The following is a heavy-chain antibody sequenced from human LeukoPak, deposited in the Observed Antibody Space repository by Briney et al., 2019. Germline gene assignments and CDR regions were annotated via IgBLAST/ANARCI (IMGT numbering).Heavy chain of an antibody. CDR3: ARRRGYDSSGYLALPDAFDI. J-gene: IGHJ3*02. CDR1: GYTFTSYG. CDR2: ISAYNGNT. Sequence: GASVKVSCKASGYTFTSYGISWVRQAPGQGLEWMGWISAYNGNTNYARKFQGRVTITADESTSTAYMELSSLRSEDTAVYYCARRRGYDSSGYLALPDAFDIWGQGTMVTVSS. D-gene: IGHD3-22*01. V-gene: IGHV1-18*01.